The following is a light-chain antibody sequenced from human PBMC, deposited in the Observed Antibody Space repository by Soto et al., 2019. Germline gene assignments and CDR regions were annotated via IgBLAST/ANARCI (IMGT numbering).Light chain of an antibody. V-gene: IGLV2-8*01. CDR3: NAQADNGKHV. CDR1: SNDVGHSSF. CDR2: EVS. Sequence: QSVLTQPPSASGSPGQSVTISCTGNSNDVGHSSFISWYQQHPGKGPKLIIYEVSKRPSGVPDRFSGSKSGNTASLSVSGLQDEDEADYVCNAQADNGKHVFGTGTKVTVL. J-gene: IGLJ1*01.